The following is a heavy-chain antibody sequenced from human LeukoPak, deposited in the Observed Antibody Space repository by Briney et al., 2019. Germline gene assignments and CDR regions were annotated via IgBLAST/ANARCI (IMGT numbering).Heavy chain of an antibody. CDR1: GGSFSGYY. J-gene: IGHJ6*02. CDR3: ARELPLRGYCSSTSCYWYYYGMDV. D-gene: IGHD2-2*01. CDR2: INHSGST. V-gene: IGHV4-34*01. Sequence: PSETLSLTCAVYGGSFSGYYWSWIRQPPGKGLEWIGEINHSGSTNYNPSLKSRVTISVDTSKNQFSLKLSSVTAADTAVYYCARELPLRGYCSSTSCYWYYYGMDVWGQGTTVTVSS.